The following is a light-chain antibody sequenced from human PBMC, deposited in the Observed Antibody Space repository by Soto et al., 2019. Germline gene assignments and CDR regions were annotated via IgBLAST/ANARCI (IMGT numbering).Light chain of an antibody. J-gene: IGLJ1*01. CDR1: SSDVGGYNY. V-gene: IGLV2-8*01. Sequence: QSVLTQPPSASGSPGQSVTISCTGTSSDVGGYNYVSWYQHHPGKAPKLMVSEVSKRPSGVPDRFSGSKSGNTASLTVSGLQAEDEADYYCSSYAGNNNPYVFGTGTKVPVL. CDR2: EVS. CDR3: SSYAGNNNPYV.